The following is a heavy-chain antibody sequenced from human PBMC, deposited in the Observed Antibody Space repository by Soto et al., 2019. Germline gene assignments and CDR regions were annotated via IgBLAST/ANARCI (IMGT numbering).Heavy chain of an antibody. CDR1: GFTFDDYA. Sequence: EVQLVESGGGVVQPGRSLRLSCTASGFTFDDYAMNWVRQAPGKGLEWVSSISWNSGNIVYAGSVRGRFTISRDNAKPSLHLQINGLRAEDTAVYYCTKGASTSWFSAFDLWGQGTMVTVSS. CDR3: TKGASTSWFSAFDL. J-gene: IGHJ3*01. V-gene: IGHV3-9*01. CDR2: ISWNSGNI. D-gene: IGHD2-2*01.